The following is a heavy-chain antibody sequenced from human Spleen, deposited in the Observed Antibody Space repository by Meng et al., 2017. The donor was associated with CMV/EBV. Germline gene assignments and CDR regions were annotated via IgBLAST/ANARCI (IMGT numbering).Heavy chain of an antibody. J-gene: IGHJ6*02. CDR3: ARVAAAGRGMDV. CDR2: INQDESQK. D-gene: IGHD6-13*01. CDR1: GFTFSSHW. V-gene: IGHV3-7*04. Sequence: LSLTCAASGFTFSSHWMTWVRQAPGKGLEWVANINQDESQKNYVDSVKGRFTISRDNAKNSLFLQMNSLRAEDTAVYYCARVAAAGRGMDVWGPGTTVTVSS.